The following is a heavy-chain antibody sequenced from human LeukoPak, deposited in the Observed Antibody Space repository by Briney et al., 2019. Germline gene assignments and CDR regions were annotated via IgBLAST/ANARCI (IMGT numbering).Heavy chain of an antibody. CDR1: GGSFSGYY. J-gene: IGHJ4*02. Sequence: SSETLSLTCAVYGGSFSGYYWSWILQPPGKGLEWIGEINHIVSTNYNPSLKSRVTISVYTSTNQFSVKLSSVTAADMAVYYCARLYRGSYSHYFDYWGQGTLVTVSS. V-gene: IGHV4-34*01. CDR3: ARLYRGSYSHYFDY. D-gene: IGHD1-26*01. CDR2: INHIVST.